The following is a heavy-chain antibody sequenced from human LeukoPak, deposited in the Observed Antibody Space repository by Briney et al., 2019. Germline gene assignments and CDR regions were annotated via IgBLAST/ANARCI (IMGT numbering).Heavy chain of an antibody. J-gene: IGHJ5*02. Sequence: SQTLSLTCAISGDSVSSNSAAWNWIRQSPSRGLEWLGRTYYRSKWYNDYAVSVKSRITINPDTSKNQFSLQLNSVTPEDTAVYYCARARQNPYFEERRRGNWFDPWGQGTLVTVFS. CDR1: GDSVSSNSAA. CDR3: ARARQNPYFEERRRGNWFDP. CDR2: TYYRSKWYN. V-gene: IGHV6-1*01. D-gene: IGHD3-9*01.